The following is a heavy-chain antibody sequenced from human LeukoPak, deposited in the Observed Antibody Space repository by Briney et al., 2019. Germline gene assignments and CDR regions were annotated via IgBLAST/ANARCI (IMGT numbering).Heavy chain of an antibody. D-gene: IGHD3-3*01. Sequence: SVKASCKASGGTFSSYAISWVRQAPGQGLEWMGRIIPILGIANYAQKFQGRVTITADKSTSTAYMELSSLRSEDTAVYYCARGTLFGVVITDYYYYGMDVWGQGTTVTVSS. CDR1: GGTFSSYA. CDR2: IIPILGIA. CDR3: ARGTLFGVVITDYYYYGMDV. J-gene: IGHJ6*02. V-gene: IGHV1-69*04.